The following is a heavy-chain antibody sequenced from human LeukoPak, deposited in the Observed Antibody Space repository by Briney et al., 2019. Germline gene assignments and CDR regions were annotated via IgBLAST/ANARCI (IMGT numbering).Heavy chain of an antibody. CDR1: GFTFSSYS. CDR2: ISSSSSTI. V-gene: IGHV3-48*04. CDR3: ARDRDSSSWLFDY. J-gene: IGHJ4*02. D-gene: IGHD6-13*01. Sequence: GGSLRLSCAASGFTFSSYSMNWVRQAPGKGLEWVSYISSSSSTIYYADSVKGRFTISRDNAKNSLYLQMISLRAEDTAVYYCARDRDSSSWLFDYWGQGTLVTVSS.